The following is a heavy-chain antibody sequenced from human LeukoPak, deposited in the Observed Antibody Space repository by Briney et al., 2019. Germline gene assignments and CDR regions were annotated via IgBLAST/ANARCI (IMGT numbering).Heavy chain of an antibody. D-gene: IGHD1-26*01. CDR2: IYSGGST. Sequence: GGSLRLSCAASGFTVSSNYMSWVRQAPGKGLEWVSVIYSGGSTYYADSVKGRFTISRDNSKNTLYLQMNSLRAEDTAVYYCARLYSEDAFDIWGQGTMVTASS. CDR3: ARLYSEDAFDI. CDR1: GFTVSSNY. V-gene: IGHV3-66*04. J-gene: IGHJ3*02.